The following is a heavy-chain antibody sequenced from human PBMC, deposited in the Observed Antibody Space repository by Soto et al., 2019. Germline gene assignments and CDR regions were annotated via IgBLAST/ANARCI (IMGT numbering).Heavy chain of an antibody. Sequence: QLQLQESGPGLVKPSETLSLTCSVSDDSISSNIYYWGWIRQPPGKGLEWIGSIYYSGSTYYNPSLKSRVTISVDTSKNQFSLKLSSVTAADTAVYYCARHRRHSAYDLDYWGQGTLVTVSS. CDR1: DDSISSNIYY. CDR3: ARHRRHSAYDLDY. V-gene: IGHV4-39*01. J-gene: IGHJ4*02. D-gene: IGHD5-12*01. CDR2: IYYSGST.